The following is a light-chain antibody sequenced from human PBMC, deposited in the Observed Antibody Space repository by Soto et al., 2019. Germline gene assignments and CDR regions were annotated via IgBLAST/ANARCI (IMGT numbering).Light chain of an antibody. CDR1: QRVTSNY. CDR2: GAS. J-gene: IGKJ2*01. Sequence: EIVLTQSPGTLSLSPGERATLSCRASQRVTSNYLAWYQHKPGQAPRLLLYGASTRATGIPDRLSGSGSGTDFTLTITRLEPEDFAVYYCQQYGNSPPIYTFGPGTKLEIK. V-gene: IGKV3-20*01. CDR3: QQYGNSPPIYT.